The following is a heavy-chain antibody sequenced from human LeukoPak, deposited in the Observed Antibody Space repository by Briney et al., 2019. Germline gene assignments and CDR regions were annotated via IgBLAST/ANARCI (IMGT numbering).Heavy chain of an antibody. J-gene: IGHJ3*02. CDR3: ARDRTECVSTTCYKPFDI. D-gene: IGHD2-2*02. CDR1: GGTFSNYV. V-gene: IGHV1-69*04. Sequence: SVKVSCKASGGTFSNYVINWVRQAPGQGLEWMGRIIPIPDISNYAQKFQGRVTITADKSTSTAYMELSSLRSEDTAVYYCARDRTECVSTTCYKPFDIWGQGTMVTVSS. CDR2: IIPIPDIS.